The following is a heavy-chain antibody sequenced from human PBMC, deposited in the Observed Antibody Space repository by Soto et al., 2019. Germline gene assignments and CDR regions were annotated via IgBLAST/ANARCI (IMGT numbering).Heavy chain of an antibody. V-gene: IGHV1-24*01. CDR2: FDPEDGET. Sequence: ASVKVSCKVSGYTLTELSMHWVRQAPGKGLEWMGGFDPEDGETIYAQKFQGRVTMTEDTSTDTAYMELSSLRSEDTAVYYCATHLAMVRGVIGAFDIWGQGTMVTVSS. D-gene: IGHD3-10*01. CDR1: GYTLTELS. J-gene: IGHJ3*02. CDR3: ATHLAMVRGVIGAFDI.